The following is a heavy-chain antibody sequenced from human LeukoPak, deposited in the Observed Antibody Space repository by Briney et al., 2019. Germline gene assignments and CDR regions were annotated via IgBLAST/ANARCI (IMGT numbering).Heavy chain of an antibody. D-gene: IGHD3-10*01. Sequence: PGGSLRLSRAASGFTFSSYAMSWVRQAPGKGLEWVSFISSSGSSIYYADSVKGRFTISRDNAKNSLYLQMNSLRAEDTAVYYCARDYGRYDIWGHGTRVTVSS. V-gene: IGHV3-48*04. CDR2: ISSSGSSI. CDR1: GFTFSSYA. CDR3: ARDYGRYDI. J-gene: IGHJ3*02.